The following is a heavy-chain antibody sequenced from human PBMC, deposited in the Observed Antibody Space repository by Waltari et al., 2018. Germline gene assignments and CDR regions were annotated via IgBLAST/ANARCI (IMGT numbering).Heavy chain of an antibody. Sequence: EGQLAESGGGLVQPGGSLRLSCTASGFTFSSHWMHWVRQAPGKGLVGVSRVNVDGSAATYAASVGGRFTISRDNAKNTLYLQMNSLKVEDTAVYYCARESEFCSSSACNDGFDVWGQGTMVIVSS. J-gene: IGHJ3*01. CDR3: ARESEFCSSSACNDGFDV. CDR2: VNVDGSAA. D-gene: IGHD2-2*01. V-gene: IGHV3-74*01. CDR1: GFTFSSHW.